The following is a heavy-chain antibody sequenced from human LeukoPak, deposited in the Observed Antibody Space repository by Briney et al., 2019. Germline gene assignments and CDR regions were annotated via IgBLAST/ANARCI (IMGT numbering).Heavy chain of an antibody. V-gene: IGHV4-4*07. Sequence: PSETLSLTCTVSGGSISSYYWSWIRQPAGKGLEWIGRIYTSGSTNYNPSLKSRVTMSVDTSKNQFSLKLSSVTAADTAVYYCARGYCTIGVCYNWYFDLWGRGTLVTVSS. J-gene: IGHJ2*01. CDR3: ARGYCTIGVCYNWYFDL. CDR1: GGSISSYY. D-gene: IGHD2-8*01. CDR2: IYTSGST.